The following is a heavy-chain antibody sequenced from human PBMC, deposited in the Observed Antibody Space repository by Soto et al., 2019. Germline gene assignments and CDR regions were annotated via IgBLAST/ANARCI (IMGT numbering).Heavy chain of an antibody. CDR2: INAGNGNT. CDR1: GYTFTSYA. D-gene: IGHD6-13*01. J-gene: IGHJ3*02. Sequence: ASVKVSCKASGYTFTSYAMHWVRQAPGQRLEWMGWINAGNGNTKYSQKFQGRVTITRDTSTSTAYMELRSLRSEDTAVYYCARDEGGSWYFAFDIWGQGTMVTVSS. CDR3: ARDEGGSWYFAFDI. V-gene: IGHV1-3*01.